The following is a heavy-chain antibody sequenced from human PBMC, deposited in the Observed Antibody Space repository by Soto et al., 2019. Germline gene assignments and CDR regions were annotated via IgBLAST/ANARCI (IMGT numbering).Heavy chain of an antibody. Sequence: ASVKVSCKASGYTFTSYGISWVRQAPGQGLEWMGWISAYNGNTNYAQKLQGRVTMTTDTSTSTAYMELRSLRSDDTAVYYCARFDDHATPGDALDPWGRGTLVTVSS. D-gene: IGHD3-16*01. J-gene: IGHJ5*02. CDR2: ISAYNGNT. CDR1: GYTFTSYG. CDR3: ARFDDHATPGDALDP. V-gene: IGHV1-18*01.